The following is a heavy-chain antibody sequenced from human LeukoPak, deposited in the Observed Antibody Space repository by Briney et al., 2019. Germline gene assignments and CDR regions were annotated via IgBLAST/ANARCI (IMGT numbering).Heavy chain of an antibody. CDR2: ITGSGKST. CDR3: AKTNFGSYYMDV. V-gene: IGHV3-23*01. D-gene: IGHD3-10*01. J-gene: IGHJ6*03. Sequence: PGGSLRLSCAASGFTFSDYGMTWVRQAPGKGLEWVSTITGSGKSTYYADSVKGRFTVSRDNSKDTLHVQMNSLRAEDTAVYYCAKTNFGSYYMDVWGKGTTVTISS. CDR1: GFTFSDYG.